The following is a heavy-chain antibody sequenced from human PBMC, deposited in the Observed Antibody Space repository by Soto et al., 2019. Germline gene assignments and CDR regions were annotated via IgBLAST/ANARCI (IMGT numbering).Heavy chain of an antibody. Sequence: GGSLRLSCAASGFTFSSYGMHWVRQAPGKGLEWVAVISYDGSNKYYADSVKGRFTISRDNSKNTLYLQMNSLRAEDTAVYYCAKDLSRFGELIDYWGQGTLVTVSS. CDR2: ISYDGSNK. CDR1: GFTFSSYG. CDR3: AKDLSRFGELIDY. J-gene: IGHJ4*02. V-gene: IGHV3-30*18. D-gene: IGHD3-10*01.